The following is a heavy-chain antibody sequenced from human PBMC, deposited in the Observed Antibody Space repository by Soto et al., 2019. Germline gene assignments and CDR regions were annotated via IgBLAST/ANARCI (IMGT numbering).Heavy chain of an antibody. Sequence: EVQLVESGGDLVQRGGSLRLSCAASGFDVSNTDMSWVRQAPGKGLEWVSVIYSGGYTNYADSVKGRFIVSRDSPKNTLYLQMDSLRAEDTAVYYCAREAIIVIAAPEYYFEYRVQGTLVTVSS. J-gene: IGHJ4*02. CDR1: GFDVSNTD. CDR2: IYSGGYT. D-gene: IGHD3-22*01. V-gene: IGHV3-66*01. CDR3: AREAIIVIAAPEYYFEY.